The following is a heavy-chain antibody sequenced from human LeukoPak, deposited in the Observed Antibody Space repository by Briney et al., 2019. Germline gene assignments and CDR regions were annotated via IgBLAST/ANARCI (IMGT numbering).Heavy chain of an antibody. CDR3: ARDRSGYDYYYYYGMDV. CDR2: IYSGGST. J-gene: IGHJ6*02. Sequence: GGSLRLSCAASGFTVCSNYMSWVRQAPGKGMEWVSVIYSGGSTYYADSVKGRFTISRDNSKNTLYLQMNSLRAEDTAVYYCARDRSGYDYYYYYGMDVWGQGTTVTVSS. D-gene: IGHD5-12*01. V-gene: IGHV3-66*01. CDR1: GFTVCSNY.